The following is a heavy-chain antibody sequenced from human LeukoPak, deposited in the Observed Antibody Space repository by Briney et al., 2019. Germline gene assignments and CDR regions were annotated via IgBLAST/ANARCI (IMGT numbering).Heavy chain of an antibody. Sequence: IPSETLSLTCTVSGYSISSGYYWGWVRQPPGKALEWIGNILYSGSTYYSPSLKSRVTISLDTSRNQFSLKLNSVTAADTAVYYCAKSNGYGLIDIWGQGTMVTVSS. V-gene: IGHV4-38-2*02. CDR1: GYSISSGYY. CDR3: AKSNGYGLIDI. CDR2: ILYSGST. J-gene: IGHJ3*02. D-gene: IGHD3-22*01.